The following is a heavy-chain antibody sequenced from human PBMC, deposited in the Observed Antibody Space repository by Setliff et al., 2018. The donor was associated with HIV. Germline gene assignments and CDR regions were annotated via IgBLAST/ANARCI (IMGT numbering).Heavy chain of an antibody. CDR1: GASISSNSYY. V-gene: IGHV4-61*05. J-gene: IGHJ5*02. D-gene: IGHD1-26*01. Sequence: SETLSLTCSVSGASISSNSYYWSWIRQPPGKGLEWIGCISHSGNTNSNPSLNSRVTISFDTSKNQFSLRLTPLTAADTSIYYCARSTVGAGASFPWGRGILVTVSS. CDR2: ISHSGNT. CDR3: ARSTVGAGASFP.